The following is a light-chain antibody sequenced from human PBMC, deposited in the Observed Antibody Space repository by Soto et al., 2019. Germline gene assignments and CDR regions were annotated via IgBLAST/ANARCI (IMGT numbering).Light chain of an antibody. CDR1: QSVSSN. CDR3: QQYNNWPYT. Sequence: EIVMANSRAALSGAGRESGSRSCPASQSVSSNLAWYQQKTGQAPRLLIYGASTRATGIPARFIGSGSGPEFTLTISSLQSEDLPVYYSQQYNNWPYTFGQGTKVDIK. J-gene: IGKJ2*01. V-gene: IGKV3-15*01. CDR2: GAS.